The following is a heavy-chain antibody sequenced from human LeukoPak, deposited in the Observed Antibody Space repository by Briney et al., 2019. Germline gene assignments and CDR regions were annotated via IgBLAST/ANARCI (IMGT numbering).Heavy chain of an antibody. CDR1: GFTFSSYA. Sequence: GGSLKLSCAASGFTFSSYAMSWVRQAPGKGLEWVSGISGSGGRTDYADSVKGRFTLSRDNSKNTLFLKMSSLRAEDTAVYYCAKYRDSSGVVPTFDYWGQGTLVTVSS. J-gene: IGHJ4*02. CDR3: AKYRDSSGVVPTFDY. D-gene: IGHD3-3*01. CDR2: ISGSGGRT. V-gene: IGHV3-23*01.